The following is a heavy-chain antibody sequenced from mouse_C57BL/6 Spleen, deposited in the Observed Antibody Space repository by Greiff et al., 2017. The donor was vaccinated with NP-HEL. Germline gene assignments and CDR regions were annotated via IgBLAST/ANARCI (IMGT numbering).Heavy chain of an antibody. CDR1: GFTFSSYA. CDR2: ISDGGSYT. D-gene: IGHD2-2*01. Sequence: EVQGVESGGGLVKPGGSLKLSCAASGFTFSSYAMSWVRQTPEKRLEWVATISDGGSYTYYPDNVKGRFTISRDNAKNNLYLQMSHLKSEDTAMYYCARRGVTTHYYAMDYWGQGTSVTVSS. J-gene: IGHJ4*01. V-gene: IGHV5-4*03. CDR3: ARRGVTTHYYAMDY.